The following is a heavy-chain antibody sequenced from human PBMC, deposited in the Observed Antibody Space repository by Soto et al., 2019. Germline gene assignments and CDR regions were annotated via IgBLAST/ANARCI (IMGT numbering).Heavy chain of an antibody. CDR1: GWPFRDYY. CDR2: INHSGST. CDR3: ARTSRFDS. V-gene: IGHV4-34*01. J-gene: IGHJ4*02. D-gene: IGHD6-6*01. Sequence: SETLSLTCAVYGWPFRDYYWSWVRQPPGKGLEWIGQINHSGSTNYNPSLKSRVTISVDTSKNQFSLKLSSVTAADTAVYYCARTSRFDSWGQGTLVTVSS.